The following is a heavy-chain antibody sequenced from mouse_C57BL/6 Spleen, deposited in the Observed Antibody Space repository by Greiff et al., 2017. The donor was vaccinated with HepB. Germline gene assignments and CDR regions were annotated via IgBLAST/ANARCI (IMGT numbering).Heavy chain of an antibody. CDR2: IDPSDSYT. Sequence: VQLQQPGAELVMPGASVKLSCKASGYTFTSYWMHWVKQRPGQGLEWIGEIDPSDSYTNYNQKFKGKSTLTVDKSSSTAYMQLSSLTSEDSAVYYCARNEDAYYFDYWGQGTTLTVSS. CDR3: ARNEDAYYFDY. CDR1: GYTFTSYW. V-gene: IGHV1-69*01. J-gene: IGHJ2*01. D-gene: IGHD1-2*01.